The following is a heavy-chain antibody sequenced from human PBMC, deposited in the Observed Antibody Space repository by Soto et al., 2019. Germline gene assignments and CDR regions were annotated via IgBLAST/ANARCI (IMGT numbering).Heavy chain of an antibody. D-gene: IGHD3-22*01. J-gene: IGHJ4*02. Sequence: EVPLVESGGGLVQPGGSLRLSCAASGFTFSSYWMSWVRQAPGKGLEWVANIKQDGSEKYYVDSVKGRFTISRDNAKNSLYLQMNSLRAEDTAVYYCARLSQLTYYYDSSGSYYFDYWGQGTLVTVSS. CDR2: IKQDGSEK. CDR3: ARLSQLTYYYDSSGSYYFDY. CDR1: GFTFSSYW. V-gene: IGHV3-7*04.